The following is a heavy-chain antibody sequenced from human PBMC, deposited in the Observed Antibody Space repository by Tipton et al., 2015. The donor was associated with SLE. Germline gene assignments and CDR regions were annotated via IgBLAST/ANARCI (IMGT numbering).Heavy chain of an antibody. D-gene: IGHD3/OR15-3a*01. Sequence: TLSLTCAVSGDSISKMNWWSWVRQPPGKGLEWIGEIYHRGSTHYNPSLKSRVTISLDTSKNQFSLKLRSVTAADTAVYYCARRVGVTWTFDYWGQGTLVTVSS. V-gene: IGHV4-4*02. CDR2: IYHRGST. J-gene: IGHJ4*02. CDR3: ARRVGVTWTFDY. CDR1: GDSISKMNW.